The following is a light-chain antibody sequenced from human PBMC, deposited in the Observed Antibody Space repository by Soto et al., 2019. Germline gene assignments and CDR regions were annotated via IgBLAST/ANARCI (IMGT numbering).Light chain of an antibody. CDR3: TSFTRSRTWV. J-gene: IGLJ3*02. CDR2: EVS. Sequence: QSALTQPASVSGSPGQSITISCTGTSSDVGGYNYVSWFQQHPGKAPKLKIYEVSNRPSGVSHRFSGSKSGYTASLPISELQAEDEADYYCTSFTRSRTWVFGGGTKVTVL. V-gene: IGLV2-14*03. CDR1: SSDVGGYNY.